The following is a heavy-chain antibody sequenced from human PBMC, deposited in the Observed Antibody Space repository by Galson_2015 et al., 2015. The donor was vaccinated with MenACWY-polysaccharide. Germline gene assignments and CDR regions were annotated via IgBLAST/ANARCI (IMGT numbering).Heavy chain of an antibody. Sequence: SLRLSCAASGFTFSSYAMNWVRQAPGKGLEWVSAISDSDGRTYYADSVKGRFTISRDNSRNTLYLQMNSLRAEDTAVYYCAKAHIAARPDRRMVYYYYMDVRGKGTTVTVSS. J-gene: IGHJ6*03. CDR3: AKAHIAARPDRRMVYYYYMDV. D-gene: IGHD6-6*01. CDR2: ISDSDGRT. CDR1: GFTFSSYA. V-gene: IGHV3-23*01.